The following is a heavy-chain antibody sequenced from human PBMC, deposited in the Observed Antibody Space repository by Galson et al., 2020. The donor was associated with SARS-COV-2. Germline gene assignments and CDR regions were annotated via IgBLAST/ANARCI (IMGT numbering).Heavy chain of an antibody. J-gene: IGHJ3*02. Sequence: SETLSLTCGVFGGSFNGYYWTWIRQPPGKGLEWIGEVNHSGGTNYNPSLKSRVTISVDTSKNQFSLRLTFVTAADTAVYYCARSRYNSGWFGAFDIWGQGTAVTVS. D-gene: IGHD6-19*01. V-gene: IGHV4-34*01. CDR1: GGSFNGYY. CDR2: VNHSGGT. CDR3: ARSRYNSGWFGAFDI.